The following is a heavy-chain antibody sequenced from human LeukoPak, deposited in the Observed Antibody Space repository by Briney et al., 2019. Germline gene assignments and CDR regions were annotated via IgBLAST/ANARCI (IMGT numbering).Heavy chain of an antibody. CDR3: ARAPRGYYYGSGSPTRYFDY. V-gene: IGHV1-69*04. D-gene: IGHD3-10*01. Sequence: ASVKVSCKASGGTFSSYAISWVRQAPGQGLEWMGRIIPILGIANYAQKFQGRVTITADKSTSTAYMELSSLRSEDTAVYYCARAPRGYYYGSGSPTRYFDYWGQGTLATVSS. CDR2: IIPILGIA. J-gene: IGHJ4*02. CDR1: GGTFSSYA.